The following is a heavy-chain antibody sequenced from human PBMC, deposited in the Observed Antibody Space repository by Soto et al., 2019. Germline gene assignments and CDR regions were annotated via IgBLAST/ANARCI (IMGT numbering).Heavy chain of an antibody. D-gene: IGHD3-10*01. Sequence: QVQLVQSGAEVKKPGSSVKVSCKASGGTFSPYTINWVRQAPGQGLEWMGRIIPFNGVTNYAQKFQARVTITADKSTSTAYMELSGLRFEDTAMYYCTRDWEITVSTWSFGGFWGRGTLVTVPS. CDR3: TRDWEITVSTWSFGGF. J-gene: IGHJ4*02. CDR1: GGTFSPYT. CDR2: IIPFNGVT. V-gene: IGHV1-69*08.